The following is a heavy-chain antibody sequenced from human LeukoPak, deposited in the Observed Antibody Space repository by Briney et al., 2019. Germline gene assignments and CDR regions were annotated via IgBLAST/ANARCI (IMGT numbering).Heavy chain of an antibody. J-gene: IGHJ4*02. D-gene: IGHD2-15*01. CDR3: ARHVTVHYSSFDY. Sequence: SETLSLTCTVSGGGLSYYWGWIRQPPGKGLEWIGTIFTGKTYYNPSLMSRVTMSIDTSKKQFSLNLTSVTAADTAVYYCARHVTVHYSSFDYWGQGTLVTVSS. CDR2: IFTGKT. CDR1: GGGLSYY. V-gene: IGHV4-39*01.